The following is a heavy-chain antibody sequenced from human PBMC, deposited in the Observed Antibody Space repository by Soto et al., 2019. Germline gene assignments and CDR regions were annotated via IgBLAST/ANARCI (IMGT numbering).Heavy chain of an antibody. D-gene: IGHD6-25*01. V-gene: IGHV3-30-3*01. CDR2: ISYDGSNK. J-gene: IGHJ5*02. CDR3: ARDDGESSGGFDP. Sequence: GGSLRLSCAASGFTFSSYAMHWVRQAPGKGLEWVAVISYDGSNKYYADSVKGRFTISRDNSKNTLYLQMNSLRAEDTAVYYCARDDGESSGGFDPWGQGTLVTVSS. CDR1: GFTFSSYA.